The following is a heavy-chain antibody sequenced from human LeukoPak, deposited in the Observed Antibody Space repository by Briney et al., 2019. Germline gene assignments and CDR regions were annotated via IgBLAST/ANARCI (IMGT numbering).Heavy chain of an antibody. J-gene: IGHJ4*02. CDR1: GYTFTSYG. Sequence: ASVKVSCKASGYTFTSYGISWVRQAPGQGLEWMGWISAYNGNTNYAQKLQGRVTMTTDTSTSTAYMELRSLRSDDTAVYYCARGGYYYDSSGFLEDYWGQGTLVTVSS. CDR2: ISAYNGNT. D-gene: IGHD3-22*01. V-gene: IGHV1-18*01. CDR3: ARGGYYYDSSGFLEDY.